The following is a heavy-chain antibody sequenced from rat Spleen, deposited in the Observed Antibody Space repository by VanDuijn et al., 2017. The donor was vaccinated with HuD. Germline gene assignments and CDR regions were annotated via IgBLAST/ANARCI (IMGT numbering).Heavy chain of an antibody. CDR1: GFSLTTYN. J-gene: IGHJ2*01. D-gene: IGHD1-10*01. CDR2: IWTGGNT. Sequence: QVQLRESGPGLVQPSQTLSLTCTIAGFSLTTYNVHWVRQPPGKGLEWMGVIWTGGNTAYNSLLKSRLSISRDTSKSQFFLKMNSLRTDDTAIYFCTENNYNWGQGVMVTVSS. V-gene: IGHV2-1*01. CDR3: TENNYN.